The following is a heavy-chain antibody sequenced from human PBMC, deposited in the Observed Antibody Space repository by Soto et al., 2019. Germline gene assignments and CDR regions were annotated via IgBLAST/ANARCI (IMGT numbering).Heavy chain of an antibody. D-gene: IGHD2-15*01. J-gene: IGHJ4*02. Sequence: EVQLLESGGGLVQPGGSLRLSCTASGVTFSDHAMTWVRQAPGKGLEWLSGISGGGSGAYYADSVKDRFTVSRANSNNTLFLQMDSLRVEDTAVYYCAIDLWWYTHWGQGTLVTVSS. CDR3: AIDLWWYTH. V-gene: IGHV3-23*01. CDR1: GVTFSDHA. CDR2: ISGGGSGA.